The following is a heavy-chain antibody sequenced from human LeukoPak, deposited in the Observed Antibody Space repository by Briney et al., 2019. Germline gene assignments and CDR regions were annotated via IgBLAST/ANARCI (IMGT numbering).Heavy chain of an antibody. CDR1: GFTFSSYW. D-gene: IGHD6-19*01. CDR3: ARGPVIIAVAGREEWYFDL. Sequence: GGSLRLSCAASGFTFSSYWMSWVRQAPGKGLEWVANIKQDGSEKYYVDSVKGRFTISRDNAKNSLYLQMNSLRAEDTAVYYCARGPVIIAVAGREEWYFDLWGRGTLVTVSS. J-gene: IGHJ2*01. CDR2: IKQDGSEK. V-gene: IGHV3-7*01.